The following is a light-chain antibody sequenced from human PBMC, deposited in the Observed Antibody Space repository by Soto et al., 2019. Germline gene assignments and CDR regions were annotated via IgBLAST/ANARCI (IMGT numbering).Light chain of an antibody. Sequence: EVVMTQSPATLSVSPGERATLSCRASQSVSNSLAWYQQKPGQVPRLLIYGASTRAAGIPARFSGSGSGTEFTLTICSLQSEDFAVYYCQQYYRWPQTFGQVTKVDIK. CDR3: QQYYRWPQT. CDR2: GAS. CDR1: QSVSNS. J-gene: IGKJ1*01. V-gene: IGKV3-15*01.